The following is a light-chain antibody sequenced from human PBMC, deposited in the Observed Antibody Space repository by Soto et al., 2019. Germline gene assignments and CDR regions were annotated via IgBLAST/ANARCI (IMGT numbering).Light chain of an antibody. J-gene: IGKJ4*01. V-gene: IGKV3-20*01. CDR1: QSVSNNY. CDR2: GAS. Sequence: EIVLTQSPGTLSLSPGERATLSCRASQSVSNNYLAWYQQKPGQAPRLLIYGASTRAPGIPDRFSGSGSGTEFTLTIRSLQSEDFAVXXXXXXNNWPALTFGGGTKVDIK. CDR3: XXXNNWPALT.